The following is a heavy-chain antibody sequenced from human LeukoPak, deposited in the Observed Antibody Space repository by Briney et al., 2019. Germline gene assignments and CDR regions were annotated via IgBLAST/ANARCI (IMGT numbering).Heavy chain of an antibody. D-gene: IGHD3-22*01. CDR3: ARQRISVYSDSSGTGWFDP. CDR1: GGSISSYY. J-gene: IGHJ5*02. Sequence: PSETLSLTCTVSGGSISSYYWSWIRQPPGKGLEWIGCIYNSGSTNYTPSLKSRVTISVDTSKNPFSLKLSSLTPADTAAYYSARQRISVYSDSSGTGWFDPWGQGTLVTVSS. CDR2: IYNSGST. V-gene: IGHV4-59*08.